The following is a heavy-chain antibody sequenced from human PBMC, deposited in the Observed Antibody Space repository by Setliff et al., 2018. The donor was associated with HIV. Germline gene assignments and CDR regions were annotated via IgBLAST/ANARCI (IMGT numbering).Heavy chain of an antibody. V-gene: IGHV5-10-1*01. CDR2: IDPRDSYP. CDR3: ARGATGNLEALDI. Sequence: PGESLKISCTGSGYSFTSYWISWVRQVPGKGLEWMGRIDPRDSYPNYSPSFQGHVTISDDKSINTAYLQWGSLQASDTAIYYCARGATGNLEALDIWGQGTMVTVSS. CDR1: GYSFTSYW. J-gene: IGHJ3*02. D-gene: IGHD6-13*01.